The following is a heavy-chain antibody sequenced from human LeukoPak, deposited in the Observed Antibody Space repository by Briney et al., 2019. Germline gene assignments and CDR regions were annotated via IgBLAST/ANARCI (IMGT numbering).Heavy chain of an antibody. Sequence: GGSLRLSCAASGFTFSSYAMSWVRQAPGKGLEWVSAISGSGGSTYYADPVKGRFTISRDNSKNTLYLQMNSLRAEDTAVYYCAKDRGSGWFGDCDYWGQGTLVTVSS. V-gene: IGHV3-23*01. D-gene: IGHD6-19*01. CDR1: GFTFSSYA. CDR3: AKDRGSGWFGDCDY. J-gene: IGHJ4*02. CDR2: ISGSGGST.